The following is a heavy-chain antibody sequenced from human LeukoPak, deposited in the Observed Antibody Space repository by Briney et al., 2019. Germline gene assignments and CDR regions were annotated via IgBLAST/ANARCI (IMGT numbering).Heavy chain of an antibody. J-gene: IGHJ4*02. V-gene: IGHV3-66*04. CDR3: ARRPTMVWGAIDY. CDR1: GFIVNTNY. Sequence: PGGSLRLSCAASGFIVNTNYMSWVRQAPGKGLEWVSVIYSGGSTYYADSVKGRFTISRDNSKNTLSLQMNSLRAEDTAVNYCARRPTMVWGAIDYWGQGTLVTVSS. D-gene: IGHD3-10*01. CDR2: IYSGGST.